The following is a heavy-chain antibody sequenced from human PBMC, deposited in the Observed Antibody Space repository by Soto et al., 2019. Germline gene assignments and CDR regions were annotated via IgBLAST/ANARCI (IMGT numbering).Heavy chain of an antibody. D-gene: IGHD1-7*01. CDR3: ARNNGLELRWFDP. CDR1: GYTFTSYY. CDR2: INPSGGST. V-gene: IGHV1-46*01. J-gene: IGHJ5*02. Sequence: ASVKVSCKASGYTFTSYYMHWVRQAPGQGLEWMGIINPSGGSTSYAQKFQGRVTMTRDTSTSIVYMELSSLISEDTAVYYCARNNGLELRWFDPWGQGTLVTVSS.